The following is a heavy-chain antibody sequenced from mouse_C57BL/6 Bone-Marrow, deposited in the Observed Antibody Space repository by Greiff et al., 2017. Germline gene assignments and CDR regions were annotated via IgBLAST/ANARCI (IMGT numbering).Heavy chain of an antibody. V-gene: IGHV8-8*01. CDR2: IWWDDDK. J-gene: IGHJ4*01. CDR1: GFSLSTFGMG. D-gene: IGHD1-1*01. Sequence: QVTLKESGPGILQPSQTLSLTCSFSGFSLSTFGMGVGWIRQPSGKGLEWLAHIWWDDDKYYNPALKSRLTISKDTSKNQVFLKIANVDTADTATYYCARMRAYYYGKDYYAMDYWGQGTSVTVSS. CDR3: ARMRAYYYGKDYYAMDY.